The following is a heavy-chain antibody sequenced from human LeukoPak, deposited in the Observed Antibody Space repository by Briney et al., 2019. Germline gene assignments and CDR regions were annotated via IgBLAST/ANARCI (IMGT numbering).Heavy chain of an antibody. Sequence: SETLSLTCTVSGGSISSYYWSWIRQPPGKGLEWIGFIYYTGSTNYNPSLKSRVTISLDTSKNQFSLKLSSVTAADTAVYYCARCGYSYGTGYYFDYWGQGALVTVSS. CDR3: ARCGYSYGTGYYFDY. D-gene: IGHD5-18*01. J-gene: IGHJ4*02. CDR2: IYYTGST. CDR1: GGSISSYY. V-gene: IGHV4-59*01.